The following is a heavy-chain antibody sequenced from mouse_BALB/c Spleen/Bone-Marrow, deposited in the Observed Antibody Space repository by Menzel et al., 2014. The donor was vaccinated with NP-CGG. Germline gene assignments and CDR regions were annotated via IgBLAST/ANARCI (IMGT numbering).Heavy chain of an antibody. CDR3: ARSGKVRNAMDY. Sequence: QVQLQQSGAKLVRPGVSVKISCKGPGYTFTDHAIHWVKRSHAKSLEWIGVISGYYGDAIYNQKFKGKSTVTVDKSSSTAYMELARLTSEDSAFYYCARSGKVRNAMDYWGQGTSVTVSS. V-gene: IGHV1S137*01. CDR2: ISGYYGDA. CDR1: GYTFTDHA. J-gene: IGHJ4*01. D-gene: IGHD2-14*01.